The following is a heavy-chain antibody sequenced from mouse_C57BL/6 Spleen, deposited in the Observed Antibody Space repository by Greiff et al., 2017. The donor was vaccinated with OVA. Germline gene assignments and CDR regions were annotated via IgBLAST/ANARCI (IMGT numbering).Heavy chain of an antibody. D-gene: IGHD2-4*01. Sequence: QVQLKECGAELVRPGTSVKVSCKASGYAFTNYLIEWVKQRPGQGLEWIGVINPGSGGTNYNEKFKGKATLTADKSSSTAYMQLSSLTSEDSAVYFCASDYDYAMDYWGQGTSVTVSS. V-gene: IGHV1-54*01. J-gene: IGHJ4*01. CDR1: GYAFTNYL. CDR3: ASDYDYAMDY. CDR2: INPGSGGT.